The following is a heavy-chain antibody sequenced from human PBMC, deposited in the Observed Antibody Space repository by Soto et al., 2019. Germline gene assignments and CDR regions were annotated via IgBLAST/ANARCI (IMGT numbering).Heavy chain of an antibody. D-gene: IGHD6-13*01. V-gene: IGHV1-46*01. CDR1: GYTFINYY. CDR2: INPMGGST. J-gene: IGHJ5*02. Sequence: QEQLVQSGAEVKEPGASVKVSCKASGYTFINYYIHWVRQAPGQGLEWMAIINPMGGSTNYAQEFQGRVTLTSDTSTSTVYMELSSLRFEDTALVYCARDLAAGDLWGQGTLVTVSS. CDR3: ARDLAAGDL.